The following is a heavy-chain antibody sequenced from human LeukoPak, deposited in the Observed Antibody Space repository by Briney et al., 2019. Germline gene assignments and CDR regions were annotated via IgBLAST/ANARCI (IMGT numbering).Heavy chain of an antibody. CDR1: GGSISSSSYY. CDR2: IYYSGST. V-gene: IGHV4-39*07. CDR3: ARVFYDYVWGSYRYYYYYYMDV. D-gene: IGHD3-16*01. Sequence: SETLSLTCTVFGGSISSSSYYWGWIRLPPGKGLEWIGSIYYSGSTYYNPSLKSRVTISIDTSKNQFSLKLSSVTAADTAVYYCARVFYDYVWGSYRYYYYYYMDVWGKGTTVTVSS. J-gene: IGHJ6*03.